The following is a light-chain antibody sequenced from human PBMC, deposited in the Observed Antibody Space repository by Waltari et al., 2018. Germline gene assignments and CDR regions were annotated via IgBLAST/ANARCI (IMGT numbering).Light chain of an antibody. V-gene: IGKV3-15*01. CDR2: ETS. CDR3: HQYNNWPPWT. Sequence: ETVMTQSPATLFVSPGERATLYCRASQSVSRNLAWYQQKPGKAPRLLIYETSTRATGIPARFSGSGSGTEFTLTISSLQTEDVAIYHCHQYNNWPPWTFGQGTKVEIK. J-gene: IGKJ1*01. CDR1: QSVSRN.